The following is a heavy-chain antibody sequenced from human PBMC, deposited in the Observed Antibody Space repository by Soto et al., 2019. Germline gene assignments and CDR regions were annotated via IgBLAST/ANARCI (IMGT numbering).Heavy chain of an antibody. CDR3: ARDGGFGELLYNWFDP. Sequence: GGSLRLSCAASGFTFSSYGMHWVRQAPGKGLEWVAVIWYDGSNKYYADSVKGRFTISRDNSKNTLYLQMNSLRAEDTAVYYCARDGGFGELLYNWFDPWGQGTLVTVS. CDR2: IWYDGSNK. V-gene: IGHV3-33*01. CDR1: GFTFSSYG. J-gene: IGHJ5*02. D-gene: IGHD3-10*01.